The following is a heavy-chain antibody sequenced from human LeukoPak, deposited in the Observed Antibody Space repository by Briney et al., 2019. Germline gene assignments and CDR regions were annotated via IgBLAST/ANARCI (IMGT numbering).Heavy chain of an antibody. CDR2: IKQDGSEK. CDR1: EFTFSSYW. CDR3: ARVLGYSGYGTPWGY. V-gene: IGHV3-7*01. Sequence: GGSLRLSCAASEFTFSSYWMSWVRQARGKGLEWVANIKQDGSEKYYVDSVKGRFTISRDNAKNSLYLQMNSLRAEDTAVYYCARVLGYSGYGTPWGYWGQGTLVTVSS. D-gene: IGHD5-12*01. J-gene: IGHJ4*02.